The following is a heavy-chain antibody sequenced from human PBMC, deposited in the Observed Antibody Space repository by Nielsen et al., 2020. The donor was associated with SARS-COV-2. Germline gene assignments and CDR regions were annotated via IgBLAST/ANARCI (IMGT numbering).Heavy chain of an antibody. Sequence: GESLKISCAASGFTFSDYYMSWIRQAPGKGLEWVSYISSSGSTIYYADSVKGRFTISRDNAKNSLYLQMNSLRAEDTAVYYCAKGDGNSWSPFLYLDYWGQGTLVTVSS. V-gene: IGHV3-11*01. CDR3: AKGDGNSWSPFLYLDY. J-gene: IGHJ4*02. D-gene: IGHD6-13*01. CDR1: GFTFSDYY. CDR2: ISSSGSTI.